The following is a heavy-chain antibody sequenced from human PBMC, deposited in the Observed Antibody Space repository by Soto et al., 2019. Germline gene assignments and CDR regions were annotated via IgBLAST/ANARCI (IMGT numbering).Heavy chain of an antibody. D-gene: IGHD3-16*02. J-gene: IGHJ5*02. Sequence: LRLSCAASGFTFSSYAMSWVRQAPGKGLEWGSAISGSGGSTYYADSVKGRFTISRDNSKNTLYLQMNSLRAEDTAVYYCAKDYPSYRWFDPWGQGTLVTVSS. CDR1: GFTFSSYA. CDR2: ISGSGGST. CDR3: AKDYPSYRWFDP. V-gene: IGHV3-23*01.